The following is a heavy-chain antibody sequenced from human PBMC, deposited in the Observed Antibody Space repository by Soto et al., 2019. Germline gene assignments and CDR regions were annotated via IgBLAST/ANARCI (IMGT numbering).Heavy chain of an antibody. D-gene: IGHD6-19*01. J-gene: IGHJ4*02. V-gene: IGHV1-18*01. CDR3: ARDPVGGNDCDD. CDR2: INAYNGNT. Sequence: QVQLVQSGAEVKKPGASVKVSCKASGYTFTSYGISWVRQAPGQGLEWMGWINAYNGNTNYEQKLQGRVTMTTDTYTSTAYIALRRLRADDTAVYYYARDPVGGNDCDDRGQGAVVTVS. CDR1: GYTFTSYG.